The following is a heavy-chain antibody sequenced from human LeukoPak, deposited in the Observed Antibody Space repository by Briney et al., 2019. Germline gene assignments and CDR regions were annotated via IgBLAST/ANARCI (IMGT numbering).Heavy chain of an antibody. CDR3: ARDPQTYYYDSSGYRNWFDP. D-gene: IGHD3-22*01. Sequence: ASVKVSCKASGYTFTSYYMHWVRQAPGQGLEWMGIINPSGGSTSYAQKFQGRVTMTRDTSTSTVYMELSGLRSEDTAVYYCARDPQTYYYDSSGYRNWFDPWGQGTLVTVSS. J-gene: IGHJ5*02. V-gene: IGHV1-46*01. CDR1: GYTFTSYY. CDR2: INPSGGST.